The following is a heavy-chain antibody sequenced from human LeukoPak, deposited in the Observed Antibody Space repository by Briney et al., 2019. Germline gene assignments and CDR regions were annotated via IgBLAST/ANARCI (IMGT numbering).Heavy chain of an antibody. V-gene: IGHV4-34*01. J-gene: IGHJ6*02. CDR3: ARGRTNYYYYYGMDV. CDR1: GGSFSGYY. Sequence: SSETLSLTCAVYGGSFSGYYWSWIRQPPGKGLEWIGEINHSGSTNYNPSLKSRVTMSVDTSKNQFSLKLSSVTAADTAVYYCARGRTNYYYYYGMDVWGQGTTVTVSS. D-gene: IGHD1-14*01. CDR2: INHSGST.